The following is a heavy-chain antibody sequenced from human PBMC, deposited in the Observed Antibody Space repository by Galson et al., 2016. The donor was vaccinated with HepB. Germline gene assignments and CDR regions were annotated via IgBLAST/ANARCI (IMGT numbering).Heavy chain of an antibody. J-gene: IGHJ4*02. Sequence: LTCTVSGGSVSSGTFYWSWIRQPPGKGLEWIGYIYSGGSTLYNPSVKSRVSFSVDTSKNRFTLNLSSVTAADTAVYFCARASDHDSTNYYSYYFDHWGQGALVTVSS. V-gene: IGHV4-30-4*01. D-gene: IGHD3-22*01. CDR1: GGSVSSGTFY. CDR3: ARASDHDSTNYYSYYFDH. CDR2: IYSGGST.